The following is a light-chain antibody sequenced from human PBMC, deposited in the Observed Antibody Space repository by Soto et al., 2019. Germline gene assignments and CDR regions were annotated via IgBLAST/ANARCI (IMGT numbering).Light chain of an antibody. J-gene: IGLJ1*01. CDR3: SSYAGSNNFV. CDR2: EVS. V-gene: IGLV2-8*01. Sequence: QSVLTQPPSASGSPGQSVTISCSGTSSDVGGYNYVSWHQQHPGKATKLMIYEVSKRPSGVPDRFSGSKSGNTASLIFFGLQAEDEADYYCSSYAGSNNFVFGTGTKVTVL. CDR1: SSDVGGYNY.